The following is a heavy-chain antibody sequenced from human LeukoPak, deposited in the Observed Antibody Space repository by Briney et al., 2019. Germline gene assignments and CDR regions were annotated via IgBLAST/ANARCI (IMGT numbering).Heavy chain of an antibody. Sequence: GGSLRLSCAASGFTFSDHYMDWVRQVPGKGLEWVGRTRKKDNGYTTEYAASVKGRFTISRDDSKNSLYLQMNSLKTGDTAVYYCARVSSSEDYSFDYWGQGTLVTVSS. V-gene: IGHV3-72*01. CDR1: GFTFSDHY. CDR3: ARVSSSEDYSFDY. CDR2: TRKKDNGYTT. D-gene: IGHD1-26*01. J-gene: IGHJ4*02.